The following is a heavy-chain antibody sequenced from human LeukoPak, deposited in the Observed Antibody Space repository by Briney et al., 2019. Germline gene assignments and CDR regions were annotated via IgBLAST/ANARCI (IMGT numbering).Heavy chain of an antibody. CDR2: IYSGGST. J-gene: IGHJ3*02. Sequence: GGSLRLSCAASGFTVSSNYMSWVRQAPGKGLEWVSVIYSGGSTYYADSVKGRFAISRDNAKNSLYLQMNSLSAEDTAVYYCARDPAYGALDIWGQGTTVTVSS. V-gene: IGHV3-66*01. CDR1: GFTVSSNY. CDR3: ARDPAYGALDI. D-gene: IGHD2-21*01.